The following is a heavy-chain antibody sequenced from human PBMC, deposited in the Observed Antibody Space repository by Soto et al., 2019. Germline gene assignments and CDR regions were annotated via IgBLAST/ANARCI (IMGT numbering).Heavy chain of an antibody. Sequence: PGGSLRLSCAASGLPFSSYAMSWVRQAPGKGLEWVSTVSGSADNTFYGDSVKGRLTISRDNSKNTLFLHMSRLRAEDTAVYFCAKTRRESSDWERLFDYWGRGTLVTVSS. J-gene: IGHJ4*02. CDR2: VSGSADNT. CDR1: GLPFSSYA. V-gene: IGHV3-23*01. D-gene: IGHD6-19*01. CDR3: AKTRRESSDWERLFDY.